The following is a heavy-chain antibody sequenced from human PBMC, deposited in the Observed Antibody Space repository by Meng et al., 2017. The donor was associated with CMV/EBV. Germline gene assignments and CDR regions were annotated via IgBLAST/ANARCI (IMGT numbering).Heavy chain of an antibody. Sequence: GESLKISCKGSGYSFTSYWIGWVRQMPGKGLEWMGIIYPGDSDTRYSPSFQGQVTISADKSISTAYLQWSSLKASDTAMYYCARHVGDDFWSMNWFDPWGQGTLVTVS. D-gene: IGHD3-3*01. CDR2: IYPGDSDT. CDR3: ARHVGDDFWSMNWFDP. V-gene: IGHV5-51*01. CDR1: GYSFTSYW. J-gene: IGHJ5*02.